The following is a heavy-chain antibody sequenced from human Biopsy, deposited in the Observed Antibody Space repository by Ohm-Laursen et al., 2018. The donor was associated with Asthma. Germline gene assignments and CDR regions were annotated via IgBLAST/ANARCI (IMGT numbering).Heavy chain of an antibody. CDR1: GFTFSSYA. J-gene: IGHJ4*02. CDR2: ISYDGSNK. Sequence: SLRLSCAASGFTFSSYAVSWVRQAPGKGLEWVAVISYDGSNKYYADSVKGRFTISRDNSKNTLYLQMNSLRAEDTAVYYCAREGIAVAHFDYWGQGTLVTVSS. D-gene: IGHD6-19*01. V-gene: IGHV3-30-3*01. CDR3: AREGIAVAHFDY.